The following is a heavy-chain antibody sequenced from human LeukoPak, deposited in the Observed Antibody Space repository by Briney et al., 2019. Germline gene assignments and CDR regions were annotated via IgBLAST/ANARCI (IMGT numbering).Heavy chain of an antibody. V-gene: IGHV1-69*05. J-gene: IGHJ6*03. CDR1: GGTFSSYA. Sequence: ASVKVSCKASGGTFSSYAISWVRQAPGQGLEWMGRITPIFGTANYAQKFQGRVTITTDESTSTAYMELSSLRSEDTAVYYCVRDLRIAARPGYYYYMDVWGKGTTVTVSS. CDR3: VRDLRIAARPGYYYYMDV. CDR2: ITPIFGTA. D-gene: IGHD6-6*01.